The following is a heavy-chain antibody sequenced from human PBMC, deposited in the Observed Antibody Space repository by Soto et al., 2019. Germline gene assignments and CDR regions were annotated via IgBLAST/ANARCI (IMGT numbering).Heavy chain of an antibody. Sequence: PGESLKISCKGSGYSFTRYWIYWVRQMPGKGLEWMGRIDPSDSYTNYSPSFQGHVTISADKSISTAYLQWSSLKASDTAMYYCARHPYDSSGYYHNWFDHWGQEPWSPSPQ. CDR2: IDPSDSYT. CDR3: ARHPYDSSGYYHNWFDH. J-gene: IGHJ5*02. V-gene: IGHV5-10-1*01. CDR1: GYSFTRYW. D-gene: IGHD3-22*01.